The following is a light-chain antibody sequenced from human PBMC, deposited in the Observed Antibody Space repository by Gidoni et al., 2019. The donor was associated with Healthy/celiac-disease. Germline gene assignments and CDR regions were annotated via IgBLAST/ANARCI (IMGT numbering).Light chain of an antibody. CDR3: QQYGSSRT. J-gene: IGKJ2*01. CDR2: GAS. CDR1: QSVSSSY. V-gene: IGKV3-20*01. Sequence: EIVLTQSPGTLSLSPGERATLSCRASQSVSSSYLAWNQQKPGQAPRLLIYGASSRATGTPDRFSGSGSGTDFTLTISRLEPEDFAVYYCQQYGSSRTFGQGTKLEIK.